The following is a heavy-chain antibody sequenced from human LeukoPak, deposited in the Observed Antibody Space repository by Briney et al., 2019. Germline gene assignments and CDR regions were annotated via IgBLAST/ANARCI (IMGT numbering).Heavy chain of an antibody. Sequence: GGSLRLSCAASGFMFSSYWMSWVRQAPGKGLEWVANIKQSGSEKYYVDSVKGRFTISRDNAKNSLYLQMNSLRAEDTAVYCCARDSADYGDYYFDYWGQGTLVTVSS. CDR3: ARDSADYGDYYFDY. CDR1: GFMFSSYW. J-gene: IGHJ4*02. CDR2: IKQSGSEK. D-gene: IGHD4-17*01. V-gene: IGHV3-7*03.